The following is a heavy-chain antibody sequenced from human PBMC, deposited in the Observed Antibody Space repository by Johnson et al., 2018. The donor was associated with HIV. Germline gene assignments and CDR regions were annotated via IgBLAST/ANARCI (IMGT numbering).Heavy chain of an antibody. CDR1: GFAVSSNY. CDR3: ARYREMPAWRDAFDI. Sequence: VQLVESGGGLVRPGGSLRLSCAASGFAVSSNYMNWVRQTPGKGLEWVSILYSAGSAYYADSVKGRFTISRDNSKNTLYLQMNSLRPEDTAVYYCARYREMPAWRDAFDIWGQGTMVTVSS. V-gene: IGHV3-66*02. J-gene: IGHJ3*02. CDR2: LYSAGSA. D-gene: IGHD1-14*01.